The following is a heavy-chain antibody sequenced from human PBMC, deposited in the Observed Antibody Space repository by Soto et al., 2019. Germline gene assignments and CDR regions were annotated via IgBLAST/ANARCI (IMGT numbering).Heavy chain of an antibody. D-gene: IGHD2-2*02. V-gene: IGHV4-39*01. CDR3: ARAPVVVPAAILGYWFDP. CDR2: IYYSGST. CDR1: GGSISSISYY. J-gene: IGHJ5*02. Sequence: QLQLQESGPGLVKPSETLSLTCTVSGGSISSISYYWGWIRHPPGKGLEWIGSIYYSGSTYYNPSLKSRVTISVDTSKNQFSLKLSSVTAADTAVYYCARAPVVVPAAILGYWFDPWGQGTLVTVSS.